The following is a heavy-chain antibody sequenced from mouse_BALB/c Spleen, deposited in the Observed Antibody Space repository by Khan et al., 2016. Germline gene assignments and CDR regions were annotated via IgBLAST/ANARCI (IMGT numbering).Heavy chain of an antibody. CDR2: INPASSTI. D-gene: IGHD2-2*01. Sequence: EVKLLESGGGLVQPGGSLKLSCAASGFDFSRYWMSWVRQAPGKGLEWIGEINPASSTINYTPSLKDKFIISRDNASNTLYLQMSKVRSEDTALYYCVRRPFGSHGSWFAYWGQGTLVTVSA. CDR1: GFDFSRYW. J-gene: IGHJ3*01. V-gene: IGHV4-1*02. CDR3: VRRPFGSHGSWFAY.